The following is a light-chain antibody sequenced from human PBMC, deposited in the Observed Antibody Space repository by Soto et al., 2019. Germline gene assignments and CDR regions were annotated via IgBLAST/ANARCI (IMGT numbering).Light chain of an antibody. Sequence: EIVMTQSPATLSVSPGERATLSCRASQSVSSNLAWYQQKPGQAPRLLIYGASTRATGIPARFSGSGSGTEFTLTISSLQSEDFAVYYCQQYNNWPGGAFGQGTK. CDR3: QQYNNWPGGA. CDR1: QSVSSN. CDR2: GAS. J-gene: IGKJ1*01. V-gene: IGKV3-15*01.